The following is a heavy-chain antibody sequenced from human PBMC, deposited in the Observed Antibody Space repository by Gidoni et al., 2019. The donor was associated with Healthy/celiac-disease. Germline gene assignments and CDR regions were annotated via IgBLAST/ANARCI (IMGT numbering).Heavy chain of an antibody. Sequence: EVRLVESGGGLVQPGGSRRLSCAASGFAFSSYWMSWVRQAPGKGLGWVANIKQDGSEKYYVDSVKGRFTISRDNAKNSLYLQMNSLRAEDTAVYYCARGGIAVALWFFNWFDPWGQGTLVTVSS. V-gene: IGHV3-7*01. CDR3: ARGGIAVALWFFNWFDP. CDR2: IKQDGSEK. D-gene: IGHD6-19*01. J-gene: IGHJ5*02. CDR1: GFAFSSYW.